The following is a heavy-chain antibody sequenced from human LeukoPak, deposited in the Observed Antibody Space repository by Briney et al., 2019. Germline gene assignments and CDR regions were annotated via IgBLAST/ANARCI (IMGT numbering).Heavy chain of an antibody. CDR1: GFTFSTYA. CDR3: ARQRGYSGYDAGY. CDR2: IYPGDSDT. Sequence: GGSLRLSCAASGFTFSTYAMNWVRQAPGKGLEWMGIIYPGDSDTRYSPSFQGQVPISADKSISTAYLQWSSLKASDTAMYYCARQRGYSGYDAGYWGQGTLVTVSS. D-gene: IGHD5-12*01. J-gene: IGHJ4*02. V-gene: IGHV5-51*01.